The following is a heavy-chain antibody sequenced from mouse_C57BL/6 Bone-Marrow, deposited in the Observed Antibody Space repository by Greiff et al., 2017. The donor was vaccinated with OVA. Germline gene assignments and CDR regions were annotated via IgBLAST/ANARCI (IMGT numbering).Heavy chain of an antibody. CDR3: ARNRGYSGNYWYFDV. CDR2: IWSGGST. CDR1: GFSLTSYG. D-gene: IGHD2-1*01. Sequence: VQLVESGPGLVQPSQSLSITCTVSGFSLTSYGVHWVRQSPGKGLEWLGVIWSGGSTDYNAAFISRLSISKDNSKSQVFFKMNSLQADDTAIYYCARNRGYSGNYWYFDVWGTGTTVTVSS. V-gene: IGHV2-2*01. J-gene: IGHJ1*03.